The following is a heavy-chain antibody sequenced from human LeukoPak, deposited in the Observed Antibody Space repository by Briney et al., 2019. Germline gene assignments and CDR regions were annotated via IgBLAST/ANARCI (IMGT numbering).Heavy chain of an antibody. CDR3: ARYDGYSSSFDAFDI. CDR2: IYYSGST. J-gene: IGHJ3*02. V-gene: IGHV4-61*01. D-gene: IGHD6-13*01. CDR1: GGSISSGSYY. Sequence: PSETLSLTCTVSGGSISSGSYYWSWIRQPPGKGLEWIGYIYYSGSTNYNPSLKSRVTISVDTSKNQFSLKLSSVTAADTAVYYCARYDGYSSSFDAFDIWGQGTMVTVSS.